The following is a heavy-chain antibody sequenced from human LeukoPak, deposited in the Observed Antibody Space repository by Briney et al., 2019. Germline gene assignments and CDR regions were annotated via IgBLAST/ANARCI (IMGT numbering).Heavy chain of an antibody. CDR3: ARVEVDFWSGYYPAARYYYMDV. J-gene: IGHJ6*03. V-gene: IGHV4-34*01. D-gene: IGHD3-3*01. Sequence: PSETLSLTCAVYGGSFSGYYWSWIRQPPGKGLEWIGEINHSGSTNYNPSLQSRVTISVDTSKNQFSLKLSSVTAADTAVYYCARVEVDFWSGYYPAARYYYMDVWGKGTTVTVSS. CDR1: GGSFSGYY. CDR2: INHSGST.